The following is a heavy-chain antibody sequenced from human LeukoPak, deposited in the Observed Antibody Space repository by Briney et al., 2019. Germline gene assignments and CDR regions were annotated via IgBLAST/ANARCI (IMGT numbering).Heavy chain of an antibody. J-gene: IGHJ4*02. CDR1: GYTLSNYW. Sequence: GGSLRLSCAASGYTLSNYWMNWVRQVPGKGLVWVSRILGDGVTTNYADSVKGRFTISRDNAKNTLYLQMNSLRAEDTAVYYCARGNYGPDYWGQGTLVTVSS. CDR2: ILGDGVTT. D-gene: IGHD3-16*01. CDR3: ARGNYGPDY. V-gene: IGHV3-74*01.